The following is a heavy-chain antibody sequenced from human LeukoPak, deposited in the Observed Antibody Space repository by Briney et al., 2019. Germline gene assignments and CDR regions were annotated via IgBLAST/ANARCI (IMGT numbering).Heavy chain of an antibody. D-gene: IGHD2-15*01. Sequence: SETLSLTCTVSGDSISSSHWSWIRQPPGEGLEWIGSIHNSGRTNYNPPLQSRVTISRDTSKNQFSLKLSSVTAADTAVYYCASTYCSGGSCYWALDYWGQGTLVTVSS. V-gene: IGHV4-4*09. J-gene: IGHJ4*02. CDR1: GDSISSSH. CDR2: IHNSGRT. CDR3: ASTYCSGGSCYWALDY.